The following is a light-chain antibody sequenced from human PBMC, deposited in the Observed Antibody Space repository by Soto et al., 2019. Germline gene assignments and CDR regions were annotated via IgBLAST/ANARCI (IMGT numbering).Light chain of an antibody. CDR3: QQYHNWPPQYT. CDR2: GAS. V-gene: IGKV3-15*01. Sequence: EIVMTQSPASLSVSPGDGATLSCWASQSVASNVAWYQQKPGQGPRLLIHGASTRAAGVPARFCGGGSGTDFTLTISSLQSADFVVYYCQQYHNWPPQYTFGQGTKLQIK. J-gene: IGKJ2*01. CDR1: QSVASN.